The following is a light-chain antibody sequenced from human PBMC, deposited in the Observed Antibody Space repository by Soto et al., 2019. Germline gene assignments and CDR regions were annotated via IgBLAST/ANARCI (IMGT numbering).Light chain of an antibody. CDR3: QQYNTYWT. V-gene: IGKV1-5*01. CDR1: QNVNNW. CDR2: DAS. Sequence: DIQMTLFPSALSASVGDRVTITCRASQNVNNWLAWYQHKPGKAPQLLIYDASVLETGVPSRFSGSGSGTEFTLAISGLQSDDFATYYCQQYNTYWTFGPGTKVEVK. J-gene: IGKJ1*01.